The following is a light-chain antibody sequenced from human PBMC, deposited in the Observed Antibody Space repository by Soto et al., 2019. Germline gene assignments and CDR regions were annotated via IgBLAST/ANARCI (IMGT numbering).Light chain of an antibody. CDR1: QSVSSSH. Sequence: EIVLTQSPGTLSLSPGERATLSCRASQSVSSSHLAWYQQKPGQAPRLLIYGASFRATGIPDRFSGSASGPDFTLTISRLAPEDLAVYYGHQYGYSPRTFGQGTKLEIK. CDR2: GAS. V-gene: IGKV3-20*01. J-gene: IGKJ2*01. CDR3: HQYGYSPRT.